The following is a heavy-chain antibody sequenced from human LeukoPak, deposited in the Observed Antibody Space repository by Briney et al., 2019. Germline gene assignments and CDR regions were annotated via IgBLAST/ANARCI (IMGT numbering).Heavy chain of an antibody. CDR3: VRGAVCIAALNPFWYVGL. V-gene: IGHV1-46*01. CDR2: ISPSGGST. D-gene: IGHD6-13*01. Sequence: ASVKVSCKASGYTFTSYYMRWVRQGPGQGLEWMGIISPSGGSTNYAQKSQGRVTMTRDTSTSTDYMEQSSLRAEKTAVYYTVRGAVCIAALNPFWYVGLWDWGTLVTVSS. CDR1: GYTFTSYY. J-gene: IGHJ2*01.